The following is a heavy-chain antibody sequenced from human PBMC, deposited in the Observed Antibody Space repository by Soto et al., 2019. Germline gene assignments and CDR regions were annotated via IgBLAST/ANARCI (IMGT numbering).Heavy chain of an antibody. D-gene: IGHD6-19*01. V-gene: IGHV4-59*01. J-gene: IGHJ4*02. Sequence: SETLSLTCSVSGGSISGSYWGWIRQSPGKGLEWLGYVYYTGSTNYSPSLRSRVSISVDTSKNEFSLRLSSVTAADTAVYFCARSVAVPGAHIDYWGQGTQVTVSS. CDR3: ARSVAVPGAHIDY. CDR1: GGSISGSY. CDR2: VYYTGST.